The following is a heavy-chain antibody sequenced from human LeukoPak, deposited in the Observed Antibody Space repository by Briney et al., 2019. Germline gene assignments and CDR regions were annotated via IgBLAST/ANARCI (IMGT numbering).Heavy chain of an antibody. V-gene: IGHV3-21*01. Sequence: GGSLRLSCAASGFPFSNYWMHWVRQAPGKGLEWVSSISSSSSYIYYADSVKGRFTISRDNAKNSLYLQMNSLRAEDTAVYYCARVAQQLIDYWGQGTLVTVSS. CDR3: ARVAQQLIDY. CDR1: GFPFSNYW. D-gene: IGHD6-13*01. J-gene: IGHJ4*02. CDR2: ISSSSSYI.